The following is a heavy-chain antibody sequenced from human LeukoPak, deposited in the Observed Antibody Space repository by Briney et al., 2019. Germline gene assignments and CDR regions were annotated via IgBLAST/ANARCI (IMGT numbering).Heavy chain of an antibody. CDR3: ARDAQWLVPEGYFYYMDV. V-gene: IGHV3-21*01. CDR1: GFTFSRYS. Sequence: GGSLRLSCAGSGFTFSRYSMNWFRQAPGKGLERVSSISSRSANIFYADSVKGRFTISRDNAKNSLYLQMNSLGAEDTAVYYCARDAQWLVPEGYFYYMDVWGKGTTVTVSS. CDR2: ISSRSANI. D-gene: IGHD6-19*01. J-gene: IGHJ6*03.